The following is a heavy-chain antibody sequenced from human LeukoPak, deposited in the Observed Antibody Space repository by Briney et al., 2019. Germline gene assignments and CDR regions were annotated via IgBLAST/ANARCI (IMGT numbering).Heavy chain of an antibody. Sequence: SETLSLTCTVSGGSITSSNYYWGWIRQPPGKGLEWIGYIYYSGSTYYNPSLKSRVTISVDTSKNQFSLKLSSVTAADTAVYYCARDRGHSRAAGPLGYWGQGTLVTVSS. CDR2: IYYSGST. V-gene: IGHV4-30-4*08. CDR1: GGSITSSNYY. D-gene: IGHD6-13*01. CDR3: ARDRGHSRAAGPLGY. J-gene: IGHJ4*02.